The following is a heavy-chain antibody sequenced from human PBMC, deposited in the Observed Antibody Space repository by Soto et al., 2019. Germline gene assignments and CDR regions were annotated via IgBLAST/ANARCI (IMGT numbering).Heavy chain of an antibody. D-gene: IGHD3-22*01. V-gene: IGHV3-23*01. CDR2: ISGSGGST. CDR3: AKVTGDYYDSSGYYNY. CDR1: GFTFSSYA. Sequence: EVQLLESGGGLVQPGGSLRLACAASGFTFSSYAMSWVRQAPGKGLEWVSAISGSGGSTYYAYSVKGRFTISRDNSKNTLYLQMNSRRAEDTAVYYCAKVTGDYYDSSGYYNYWGQGTLVTVSS. J-gene: IGHJ4*02.